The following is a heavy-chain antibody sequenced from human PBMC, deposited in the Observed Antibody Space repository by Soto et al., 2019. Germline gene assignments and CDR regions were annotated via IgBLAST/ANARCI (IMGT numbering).Heavy chain of an antibody. D-gene: IGHD4-17*01. J-gene: IGHJ4*02. CDR1: GERFTTYG. CDR3: ARWAGQVRDYGGPFDY. V-gene: IGHV1-18*04. CDR2: ISTYNTDT. Sequence: ASVKVSCKASGERFTTYGISWVRQAPGQGLEWMGWISTYNTDTNYAPKFQGRLLLTTDTSTTTAHMELRSLRPDDTAVYYCARWAGQVRDYGGPFDYWGQGTLVTVSS.